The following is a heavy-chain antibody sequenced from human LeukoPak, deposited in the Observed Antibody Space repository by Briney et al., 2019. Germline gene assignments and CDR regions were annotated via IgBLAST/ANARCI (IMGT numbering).Heavy chain of an antibody. D-gene: IGHD2-2*02. J-gene: IGHJ5*02. CDR3: ARDIGYCSSTSCYTNNWFDP. V-gene: IGHV1-18*01. CDR2: ISAYNGNT. Sequence: ASVKVSCKASGYTFTSYGISWVRQAPGQGLEWMGWISAYNGNTNYAQKLQGRVTMTPDTSTSTAYMELRSLRSDATAVYYCARDIGYCSSTSCYTNNWFDPWGQGTLVTVSS. CDR1: GYTFTSYG.